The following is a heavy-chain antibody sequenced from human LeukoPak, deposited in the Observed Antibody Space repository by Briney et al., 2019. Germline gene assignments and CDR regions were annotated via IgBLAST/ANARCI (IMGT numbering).Heavy chain of an antibody. Sequence: GASVKVSCKASGYTFTGYYMHWVRQAPGQGLEWMGWINPNSGGTNYAQKFQGRVTMTRDTSISTAYMELSRLRSDDTAVYYCARGSPAYYDFWSGYYPYYYMDVWGKGTTVTVSS. V-gene: IGHV1-2*02. CDR3: ARGSPAYYDFWSGYYPYYYMDV. J-gene: IGHJ6*03. D-gene: IGHD3-3*01. CDR2: INPNSGGT. CDR1: GYTFTGYY.